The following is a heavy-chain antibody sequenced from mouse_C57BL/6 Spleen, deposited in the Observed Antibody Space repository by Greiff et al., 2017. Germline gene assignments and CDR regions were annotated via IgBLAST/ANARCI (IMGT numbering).Heavy chain of an antibody. CDR2: IDPKSGGT. CDR1: GYTFTSYW. J-gene: IGHJ3*01. CDR3: ARGPYGSGDWFAY. D-gene: IGHD1-1*01. V-gene: IGHV1-72*01. Sequence: QVQLKQPGAELVKPGASVKLSCKASGYTFTSYWMHWVKQRPGRGLEWIGRIDPKSGGTKYNEKFKSKATLTVDKPSSTAYMQLSSLTSEDSAVYYCARGPYGSGDWFAYWGQGTLVTVSA.